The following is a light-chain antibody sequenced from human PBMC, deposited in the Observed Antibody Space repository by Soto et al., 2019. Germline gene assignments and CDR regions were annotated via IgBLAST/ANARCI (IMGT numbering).Light chain of an antibody. V-gene: IGKV3-11*01. CDR3: QQRTNWPPT. Sequence: EIVLTQSPATLSLSPGERATLSCRASQSVSSYLAWYQLKPGQTPRLLIFDAFNRATGIPARFSGSGSGTDFTLTISSLEPEDFATYYCQQRTNWPPTFGGGTKVEIK. CDR2: DAF. CDR1: QSVSSY. J-gene: IGKJ4*01.